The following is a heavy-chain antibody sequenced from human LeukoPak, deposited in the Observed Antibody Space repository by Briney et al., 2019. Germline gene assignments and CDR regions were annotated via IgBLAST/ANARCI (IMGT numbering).Heavy chain of an antibody. J-gene: IGHJ6*03. CDR3: ARLAGKFGYSGLPDYYYYYMDV. CDR1: GYSFTSYW. CDR2: IYPGDSDT. V-gene: IGHV5-51*01. D-gene: IGHD5-12*01. Sequence: GESLKISCKGSGYSFTSYWIGWVRQMPGKGLEWMGIIYPGDSDTRYSPSFQGQVTISADKSISTAYLQWSSLKASDTAMYYCARLAGKFGYSGLPDYYYYYMDVWGKGTTVTVSS.